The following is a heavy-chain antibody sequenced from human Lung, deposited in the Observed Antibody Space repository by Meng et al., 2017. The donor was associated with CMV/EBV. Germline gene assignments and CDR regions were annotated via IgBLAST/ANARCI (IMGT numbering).Heavy chain of an antibody. V-gene: IGHV3-9*01. Sequence: GGSXRLSCVVSGFTFDDYAMHWVRQPPGKGLEWVSGISWNSRKLDYADSVKGRFIISRDNAKNSVYLQMKSLRPEDTAIYFCVKDTGVVVPAPHQGFDYWGQGXLVTVSS. J-gene: IGHJ4*02. CDR3: VKDTGVVVPAPHQGFDY. CDR1: GFTFDDYA. CDR2: ISWNSRKL. D-gene: IGHD2-15*01.